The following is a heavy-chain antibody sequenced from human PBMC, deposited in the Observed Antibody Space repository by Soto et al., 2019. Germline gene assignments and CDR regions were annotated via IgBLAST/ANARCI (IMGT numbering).Heavy chain of an antibody. CDR2: ISYDGSNK. D-gene: IGHD3-22*01. CDR1: GFTFSSYA. CDR3: ARVPIDRWGSGYEDY. V-gene: IGHV3-30-3*01. J-gene: IGHJ4*02. Sequence: QVQLVESGGGVVQPGRSLRLSCAASGFTFSSYAMHWVRQAPGKGLEWVAVISYDGSNKYYADSVKGRFTISRDNSKNTLYLQMNSLRAEDTAVYYCARVPIDRWGSGYEDYWGQGTLVTVSS.